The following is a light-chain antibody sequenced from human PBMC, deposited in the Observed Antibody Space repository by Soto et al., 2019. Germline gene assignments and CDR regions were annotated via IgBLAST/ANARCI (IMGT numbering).Light chain of an antibody. CDR1: RSLLFSDGKTF. V-gene: IGKV2-30*01. CDR3: MQGTHWPLT. J-gene: IGKJ4*01. Sequence: VVLTQSPLSLTVTLGQPASVSCRSSRSLLFSDGKTFLTWFHQRPGQAPRRLIYEVSNRDSGVPDRFSGSGSGTDFTLKISRVEAGDVGLYYCMQGTHWPLTFGGGTKVDI. CDR2: EVS.